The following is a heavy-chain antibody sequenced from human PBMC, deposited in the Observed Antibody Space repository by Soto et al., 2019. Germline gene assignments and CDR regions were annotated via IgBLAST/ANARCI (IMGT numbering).Heavy chain of an antibody. V-gene: IGHV4-39*01. CDR1: GCSISSSSYY. CDR3: ARHAETQLWLEAGWFDH. CDR2: IYYSGST. Sequence: NPXEALSVTCTVSGCSISSSSYYWGWIRQPRGKGLEWIGSIYYSGSTYYNPSLKSRVTISVDTSKNQFSLKLSSVTAADTAVYYCARHAETQLWLEAGWFDHWGQGTLVTVSS. D-gene: IGHD5-18*01. J-gene: IGHJ5*02.